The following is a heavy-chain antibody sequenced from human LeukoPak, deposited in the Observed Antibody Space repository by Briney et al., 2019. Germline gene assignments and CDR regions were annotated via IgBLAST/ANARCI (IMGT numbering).Heavy chain of an antibody. CDR1: GFTLSSNY. CDR3: ARDLDGDYGAFAMDV. CDR2: IYSGGST. Sequence: GGSLRLSCAASGFTLSSNYMSWVRQAPGKGLEWVSVIYSGGSTYYADSVKGRFTISRDNSKNTLYLQMNSLRAEDTAVYYCARDLDGDYGAFAMDVWGKGTTVTVSS. J-gene: IGHJ6*04. V-gene: IGHV3-66*02. D-gene: IGHD4-17*01.